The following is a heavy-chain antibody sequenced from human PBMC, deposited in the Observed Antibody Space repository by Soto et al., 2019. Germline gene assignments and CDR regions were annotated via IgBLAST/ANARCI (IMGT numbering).Heavy chain of an antibody. CDR2: ISTYNGNT. Sequence: QVQLVQSGTEVKKPGASVKVSCKASAYSFSDYGISWVRQAPGQGLEWMGWISTYNGNTNYAQKLQGRVTLTTDTSTSTAYMELRSLRSDDTAVYYCAGGALTLGERDYWGQGTLVSVSS. D-gene: IGHD3-16*01. V-gene: IGHV1-18*01. CDR1: AYSFSDYG. J-gene: IGHJ4*02. CDR3: AGGALTLGERDY.